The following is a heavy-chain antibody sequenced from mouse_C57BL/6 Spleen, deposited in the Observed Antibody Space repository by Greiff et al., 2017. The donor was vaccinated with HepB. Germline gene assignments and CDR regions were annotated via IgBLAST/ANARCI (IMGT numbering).Heavy chain of an antibody. CDR2: INPNNGGT. D-gene: IGHD2-5*01. Sequence: VQLQQSGPELVKPGASVKIPCKASGYTFTDYNMDWVKQSHGKSLEWIGDINPNNGGTIYNQKFKGKATLTADKSSSTAYMEIRSLTSEDTVVYYCARRGSNYGYFDYWGQGTTLTVSS. CDR1: GYTFTDYN. V-gene: IGHV1-18*01. J-gene: IGHJ2*01. CDR3: ARRGSNYGYFDY.